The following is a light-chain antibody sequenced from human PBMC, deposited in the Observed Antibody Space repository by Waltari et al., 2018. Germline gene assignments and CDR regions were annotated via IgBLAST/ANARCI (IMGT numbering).Light chain of an antibody. J-gene: IGKJ1*01. Sequence: EIVLTQSPGTLSLSPGERATLSCRASQSVSSNYFAWYQQKPGQAPRLLIYGASSRATGIPDRFSGSGSGTDFTLTISRLEPEDFAVYYCYQYGSSPPTFGQGTKVEIK. CDR2: GAS. CDR3: YQYGSSPPT. V-gene: IGKV3-20*01. CDR1: QSVSSNY.